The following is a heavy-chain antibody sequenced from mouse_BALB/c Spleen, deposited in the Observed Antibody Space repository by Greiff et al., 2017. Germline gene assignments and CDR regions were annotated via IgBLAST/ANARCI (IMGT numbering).Heavy chain of an antibody. CDR3: AREGGYEGFAY. V-gene: IGHV14-3*02. Sequence: EVQLQQSGAELVKPGASVKLSCTASGFNIKDTNMHWVKQRPEKGLEWIGRIEPANGNTKYDPKFQGKATITADTSSNTAYLQLSSLTSEDTAVYYCAREGGYEGFAYWGQGTLVTVSA. D-gene: IGHD2-14*01. CDR1: GFNIKDTN. CDR2: IEPANGNT. J-gene: IGHJ3*01.